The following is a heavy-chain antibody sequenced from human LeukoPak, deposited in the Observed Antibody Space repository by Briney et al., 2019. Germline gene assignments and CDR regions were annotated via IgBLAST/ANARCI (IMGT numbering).Heavy chain of an antibody. V-gene: IGHV1-46*01. J-gene: IGHJ6*03. Sequence: ASVKVSCKASGYIFTSYNIYWVRQAPGQGLEWMGIINSSGGSTNYAQKFQGRVTMTRDTSTSTVYMELSSLRSEDTAVYYCASAQTLYDYGDYTRGPPGRYYYYYMDVWGKGTTVTVSS. CDR1: GYIFTSYN. CDR3: ASAQTLYDYGDYTRGPPGRYYYYYMDV. D-gene: IGHD4-17*01. CDR2: INSSGGST.